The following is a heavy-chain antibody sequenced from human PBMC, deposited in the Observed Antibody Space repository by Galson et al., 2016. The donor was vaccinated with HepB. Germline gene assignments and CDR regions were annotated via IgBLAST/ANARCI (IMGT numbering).Heavy chain of an antibody. CDR2: INSDGSNT. Sequence: SLRLSCAASGFIFSRYWMHWVRQVPGKGLVWVSRINSDGSNTKYADSVKGRFTISRDNAKNTLCLQMNSLRAEDTALYYCVRGDYGDDRVYYYYYGMDVWGQGTTVTVSS. D-gene: IGHD4/OR15-4a*01. CDR3: VRGDYGDDRVYYYYYGMDV. J-gene: IGHJ6*02. V-gene: IGHV3-74*03. CDR1: GFIFSRYW.